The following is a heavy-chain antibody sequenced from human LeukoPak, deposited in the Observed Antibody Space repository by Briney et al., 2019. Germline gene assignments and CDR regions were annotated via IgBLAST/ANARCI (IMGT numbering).Heavy chain of an antibody. Sequence: SETLSLTCTVSGGSISSYYWSWIRQPPGKGLDWIGYIYYSGSTNYNPSLKSQVTISLDTSKNQFSLKLSSVTAADTAAYYCARTTMVRGVPDYWGQGTLVTVSS. CDR1: GGSISSYY. CDR2: IYYSGST. D-gene: IGHD3-10*01. J-gene: IGHJ4*02. V-gene: IGHV4-59*01. CDR3: ARTTMVRGVPDY.